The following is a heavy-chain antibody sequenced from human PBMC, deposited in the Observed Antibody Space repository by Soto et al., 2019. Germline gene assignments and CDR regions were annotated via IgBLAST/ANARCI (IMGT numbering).Heavy chain of an antibody. CDR2: INPNSGGT. CDR3: ARDRGLTSASGSNNWFDP. J-gene: IGHJ5*02. V-gene: IGHV1-2*02. Sequence: ASVKVSCKASGYTFTGYYMHWVRQAPGQGLEWMGWINPNSGGTNYAQKFQGRVTMTRDTSISTAYMELSRLRSDDTAVYYCARDRGLTSASGSNNWFDPWGQGTLVTSPQ. D-gene: IGHD3-10*01. CDR1: GYTFTGYY.